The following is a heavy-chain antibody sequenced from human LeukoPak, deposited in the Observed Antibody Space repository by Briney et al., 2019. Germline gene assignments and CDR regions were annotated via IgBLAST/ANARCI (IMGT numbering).Heavy chain of an antibody. V-gene: IGHV4-34*01. Sequence: SETLSLTCAVYGGSFSGYYWSWIRQPPVKGLEWIGEINHSGSTNYNPSLKSRVTISVDTSKNQFSLKLSSVTAADTAVYYCAAIQDGGGDAFDIWGQGTMVTVSS. CDR2: INHSGST. D-gene: IGHD3-10*01. CDR1: GGSFSGYY. J-gene: IGHJ3*02. CDR3: AAIQDGGGDAFDI.